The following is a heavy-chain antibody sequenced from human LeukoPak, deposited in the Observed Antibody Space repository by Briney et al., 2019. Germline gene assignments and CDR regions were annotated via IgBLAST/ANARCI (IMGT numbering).Heavy chain of an antibody. CDR3: ARQGYCTTSTCSGPD. D-gene: IGHD2-8*01. CDR2: IYSSGYT. Sequence: PSETLSLTCTVSGGSISSYYCSWIRQSPGKGLEWIGYIYSSGYTNYNSSLKSRVTISVDTSTNQFSLKLTSVTAADTAVYYCARQGYCTTSTCSGPDWGQGTLVTVSS. J-gene: IGHJ4*02. V-gene: IGHV4-4*09. CDR1: GGSISSYY.